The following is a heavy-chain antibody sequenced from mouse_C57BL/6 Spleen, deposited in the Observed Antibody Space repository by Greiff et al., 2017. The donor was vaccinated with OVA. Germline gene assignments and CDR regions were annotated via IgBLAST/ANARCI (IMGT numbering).Heavy chain of an antibody. CDR3: ARGDYGRSPHWYFDV. CDR2: IDPSDSDT. V-gene: IGHV1-52*01. CDR1: GYTFTSYW. D-gene: IGHD1-1*01. Sequence: QVQLQQPGAELVRPGSSVKLSCKASGYTFTSYWMPWVKQRPIQGLEWIGNIDPSDSDTHYIQKFKDQATLTVDNSSSTAYMQISSLTSEDSAVYDGARGDYGRSPHWYFDVWGTGTTVTVSS. J-gene: IGHJ1*03.